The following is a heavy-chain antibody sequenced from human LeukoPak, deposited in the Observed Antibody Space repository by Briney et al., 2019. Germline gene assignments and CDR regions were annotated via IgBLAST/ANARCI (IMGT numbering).Heavy chain of an antibody. Sequence: GGSLRLSCAASGFTFSDYYMSWIRQAPGKGLEWVSYISSSGDYISYADSVTGRFTISRDNAKKSLYLQMNILRAEDTAVYYCARDPIYTFDGPEYFQHWGQGTLVTVSS. V-gene: IGHV3-11*04. D-gene: IGHD2-2*02. CDR3: ARDPIYTFDGPEYFQH. CDR1: GFTFSDYY. CDR2: ISSSGDYI. J-gene: IGHJ1*01.